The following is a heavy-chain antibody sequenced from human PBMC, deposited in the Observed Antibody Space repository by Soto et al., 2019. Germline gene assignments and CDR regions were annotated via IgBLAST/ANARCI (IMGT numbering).Heavy chain of an antibody. Sequence: EVQLVESGGGFVQPGGSLRLSCAASGFTFSSYSMNCVRQAPGKGLEWVSYISSSSSTIYYADSVKGRFTISRDNAKNSLYMQMNSLRDEDTAVYYCARDPEDIVLVPAAQDRTDVWGQGTTVTVSS. V-gene: IGHV3-48*02. CDR2: ISSSSSTI. CDR1: GFTFSSYS. J-gene: IGHJ6*02. CDR3: ARDPEDIVLVPAAQDRTDV. D-gene: IGHD2-2*01.